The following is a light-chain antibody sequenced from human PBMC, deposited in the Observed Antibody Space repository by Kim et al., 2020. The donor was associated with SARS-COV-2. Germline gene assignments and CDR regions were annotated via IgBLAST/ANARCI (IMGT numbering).Light chain of an antibody. J-gene: IGLJ2*01. CDR3: GTWDSSLSAVL. V-gene: IGLV1-51*01. CDR2: NHK. CDR1: SSRIGENY. Sequence: GQKVTISCSGSSSRIGENYVYWSQKDPGTGPKLSIDNHKGRPSVLPDRFSAAKSGTSATLGITGLQTGDEADYYCGTWDSSLSAVLFGGGTQLTVL.